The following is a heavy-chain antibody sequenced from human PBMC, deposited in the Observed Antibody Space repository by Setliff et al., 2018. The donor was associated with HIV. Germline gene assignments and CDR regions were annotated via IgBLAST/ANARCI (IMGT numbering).Heavy chain of an antibody. CDR2: IYTSGST. CDR3: ARGRFHRLHRPYSGSGSLGIQYFDY. Sequence: KTSETLSLTCTVSGGSISSYYWSWIRQPAGKGLEWIGRIYTSGSTNYNPSLKSRVTMSVDTSKNQFSLKLSSVTAADTAVYYCARGRFHRLHRPYSGSGSLGIQYFDYWGQGTLVTVSS. J-gene: IGHJ4*02. CDR1: GGSISSYY. D-gene: IGHD3-10*01. V-gene: IGHV4-4*07.